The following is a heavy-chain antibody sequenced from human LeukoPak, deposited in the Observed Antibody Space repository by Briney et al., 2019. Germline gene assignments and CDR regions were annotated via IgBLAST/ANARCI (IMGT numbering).Heavy chain of an antibody. J-gene: IGHJ3*02. V-gene: IGHV4-39*07. Sequence: SETLSLTCTVSGDSISSSYYYWGWIRQPPGKGLEWIGSIDYSGSTYHNPSLKSRVTISVDTSKNQFSLKLSSVTAADTAVYYCARDSRGGPYDAFDIWGQGTMVTVSS. CDR3: ARDSRGGPYDAFDI. CDR1: GDSISSSYYY. CDR2: IDYSGST.